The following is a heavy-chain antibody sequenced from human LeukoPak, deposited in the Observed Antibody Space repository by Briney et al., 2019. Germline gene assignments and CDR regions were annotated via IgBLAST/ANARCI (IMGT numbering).Heavy chain of an antibody. Sequence: SETLSLTCTVSGGSISDSLYYWGWIRQSPGKGLEWIGSIYYTGITYYTPSLKSRVTISVDTSRNQFSLKLRSLTAADTTVYYCARHFVYYYGSGTYYPCWFDPWGQGTLVTVSS. CDR2: IYYTGIT. CDR1: GGSISDSLYY. D-gene: IGHD3-10*01. J-gene: IGHJ5*02. V-gene: IGHV4-39*01. CDR3: ARHFVYYYGSGTYYPCWFDP.